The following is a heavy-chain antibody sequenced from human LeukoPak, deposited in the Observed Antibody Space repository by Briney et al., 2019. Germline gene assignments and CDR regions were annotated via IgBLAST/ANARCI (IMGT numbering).Heavy chain of an antibody. CDR2: IRSEADGGTL. Sequence: TGGSLRLSCAASEFSLINAWMSWVRQAPGKGLEWVGRIRSEADGGTLDYAALVKGRFTNSRDASKNTLYLQMNSLKTEDTAVYYCTTVIMGTPKDDYWGQGTLVTVSS. D-gene: IGHD4-23*01. CDR1: EFSLINAW. J-gene: IGHJ4*02. V-gene: IGHV3-15*01. CDR3: TTVIMGTPKDDY.